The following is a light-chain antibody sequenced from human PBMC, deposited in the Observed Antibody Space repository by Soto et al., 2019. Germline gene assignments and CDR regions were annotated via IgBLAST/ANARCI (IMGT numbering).Light chain of an antibody. V-gene: IGLV7-43*01. Sequence: QAEVTQEPSLTVSPGGTVTLTCASSTGAVTSGYYANWFQQKPGQAPRALISSTSNKHSWTPARFSGSLLGGKAALTLSGVQPEDEAEYYCLLFYRDAWVFGGGTKLTVL. CDR2: STS. CDR1: TGAVTSGYY. CDR3: LLFYRDAWV. J-gene: IGLJ3*02.